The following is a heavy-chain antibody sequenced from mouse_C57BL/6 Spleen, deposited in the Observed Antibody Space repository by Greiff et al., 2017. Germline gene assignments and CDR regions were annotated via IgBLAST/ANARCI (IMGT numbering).Heavy chain of an antibody. CDR3: ARIGYYDSLAMDG. CDR2: IDPSDSET. J-gene: IGHJ1*03. Sequence: QVQLQQPGAELVRPGSSVKLSCKASGYTFTSYWMHWVKQRPIQGLEWIGNIDPSDSETHYNQKFEDKDTLTVDKSSSTAYMQISSLTSEDSAVXYCARIGYYDSLAMDGWGKGTTVTVSS. D-gene: IGHD2-4*01. V-gene: IGHV1-52*01. CDR1: GYTFTSYW.